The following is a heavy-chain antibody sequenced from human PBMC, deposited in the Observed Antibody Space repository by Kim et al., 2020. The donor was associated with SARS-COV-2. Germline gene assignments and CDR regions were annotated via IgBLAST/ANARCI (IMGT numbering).Heavy chain of an antibody. CDR2: ISYQGTNK. CDR3: ARIYHYYDGSATLDS. D-gene: IGHD3-22*01. J-gene: IGHJ5*01. V-gene: IGHV3-30*03. CDR1: GIGFENSG. Sequence: GGSLRLSCAASGTASGIGFENSGMHWVRQAPGKGLDWVALISYQGTNKYYADSVKGRFTISRDNVRNTMYLEMNNLRPEDTAVYYCARIYHYYDGSATLDSWGQGTLVTVSS.